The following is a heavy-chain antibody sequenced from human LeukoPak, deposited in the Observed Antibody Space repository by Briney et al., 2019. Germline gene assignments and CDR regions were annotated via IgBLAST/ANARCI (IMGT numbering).Heavy chain of an antibody. CDR2: ISSSGGST. J-gene: IGHJ4*02. CDR3: AKDGDVDTAMVLEAYFDY. D-gene: IGHD5-18*01. V-gene: IGHV3-23*01. CDR1: GFTFSSYA. Sequence: GGSLRLSCAASGFTFSSYAMSWVRQAPGKGLEWVSAISSSGGSTYYADSVKGRFTISRDNSKNTLYLQMNSLRAEDTAVYYCAKDGDVDTAMVLEAYFDYWGQGTLVTVSS.